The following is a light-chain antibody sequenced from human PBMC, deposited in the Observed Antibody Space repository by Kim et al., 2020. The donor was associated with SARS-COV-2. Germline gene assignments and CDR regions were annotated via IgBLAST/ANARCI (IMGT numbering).Light chain of an antibody. V-gene: IGKV1-5*03. CDR2: KAS. CDR3: QQYNSYPYT. CDR1: QSSSSW. Sequence: SASVGDRVTITCRASQSSSSWLAWYQQKPGKAPTLLIYKASSLESGVPSRFSGSGSGTEFTLTISSLQPDDFATYYCQQYNSYPYTFGQGTKLEI. J-gene: IGKJ2*01.